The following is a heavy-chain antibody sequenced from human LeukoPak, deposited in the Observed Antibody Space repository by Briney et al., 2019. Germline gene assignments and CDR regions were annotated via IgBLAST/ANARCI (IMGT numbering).Heavy chain of an antibody. V-gene: IGHV3-33*01. CDR1: GFTFSSYG. D-gene: IGHD3-3*01. CDR3: ARDPPLTYYDFWSGYDNYYGMDV. CDR2: IWYDGSNK. J-gene: IGHJ6*02. Sequence: GGSLRLSCAASGFTFSSYGMHWVRQAPGKGLEWVAVIWYDGSNKYYADSVKGRFTISRDNSKNTLYLQMNSLRAEDTAVYYCARDPPLTYYDFWSGYDNYYGMDVWGQGTTVTVSS.